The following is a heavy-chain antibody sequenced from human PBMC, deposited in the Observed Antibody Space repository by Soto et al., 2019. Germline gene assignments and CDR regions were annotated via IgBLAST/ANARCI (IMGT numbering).Heavy chain of an antibody. CDR3: ARPFCSTTSCQAHGMDV. CDR1: GDSVSSGSYY. CDR2: LYYTGTT. V-gene: IGHV4-61*01. D-gene: IGHD2-2*01. Sequence: QVQLQESGPGLVKPSETLSLTCTVSGDSVSSGSYYWTWIRQPPGKGLEWIGYLYYTGTTNYNPSLKRRVTMSLDTSSNQFSLRLSSVTAADTAVYFCARPFCSTTSCQAHGMDVWGQGTSVTVSS. J-gene: IGHJ6*02.